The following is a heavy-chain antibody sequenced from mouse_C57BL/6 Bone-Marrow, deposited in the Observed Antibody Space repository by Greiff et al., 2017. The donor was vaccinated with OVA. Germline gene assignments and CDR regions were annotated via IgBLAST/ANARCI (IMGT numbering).Heavy chain of an antibody. CDR3: ARSGINYYGSSYWYFDV. Sequence: VQLQESGAELVRPGTSVKMSCKASGYTFTNYWIGWAKQRPGHGLEWIGDIYPGGGYTNYNEKFKGKATLTADKSSSTAYMQFSSLTSEDSAIYYCARSGINYYGSSYWYFDVWGTGTTVTVSS. J-gene: IGHJ1*03. V-gene: IGHV1-63*01. CDR2: IYPGGGYT. CDR1: GYTFTNYW. D-gene: IGHD1-1*01.